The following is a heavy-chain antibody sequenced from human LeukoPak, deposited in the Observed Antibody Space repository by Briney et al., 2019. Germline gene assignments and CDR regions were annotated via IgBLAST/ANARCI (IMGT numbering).Heavy chain of an antibody. V-gene: IGHV3-53*01. CDR2: IYSGGST. J-gene: IGHJ4*02. Sequence: GGSLRLSCAASGFTVSSNCMSWVRQAPGKGLEWVSVIYSGGSTYYADSVKGRFTISRDNSKNTLYLQMNNLRAEDTAVYYCARSTSPNLPFDYWGQGTLVTVSS. CDR1: GFTVSSNC. D-gene: IGHD4/OR15-4a*01. CDR3: ARSTSPNLPFDY.